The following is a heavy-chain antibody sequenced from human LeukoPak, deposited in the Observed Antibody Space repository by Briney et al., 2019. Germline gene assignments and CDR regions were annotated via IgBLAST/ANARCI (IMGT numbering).Heavy chain of an antibody. CDR3: AREGFRLPDY. CDR2: INPNSGGT. J-gene: IGHJ4*02. Sequence: ASVKVSCKASGYTFRSHDINWVRQAPGQGLEWMGWINPNSGGTNYAQKFQGRVTMTRDTSISTAYMELSRLRSDDTAVYYCAREGFRLPDYWGQGTLVTVPS. D-gene: IGHD4-11*01. V-gene: IGHV1-2*02. CDR1: GYTFRSHD.